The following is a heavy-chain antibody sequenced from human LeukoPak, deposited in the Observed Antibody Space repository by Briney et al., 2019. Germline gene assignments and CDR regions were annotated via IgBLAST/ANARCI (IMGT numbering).Heavy chain of an antibody. CDR2: IIPIFGTA. D-gene: IGHD4-17*01. Sequence: SVKVSCKASGYTFSRYGISWVRQAPGQGLEWMGGIIPIFGTANYAQKFQGRVTITADESTSTAYMELSSLRSEDTAVYYCARVSDYGYYYYYYMDVWGKGTTVTISS. CDR3: ARVSDYGYYYYYYMDV. V-gene: IGHV1-69*13. J-gene: IGHJ6*03. CDR1: GYTFSRYG.